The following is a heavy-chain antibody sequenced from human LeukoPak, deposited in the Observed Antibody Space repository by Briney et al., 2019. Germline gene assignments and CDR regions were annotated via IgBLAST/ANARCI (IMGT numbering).Heavy chain of an antibody. D-gene: IGHD5/OR15-5a*01. CDR1: GFSFSTFY. Sequence: GGSLRLSCAASGFSFSTFYVTWVRQAPGKGLEWVANIRQDGSEKYYVDSVKGRFTISRDNAKNTAYLQMNSLRAEDTAVYYCANRVSWGQGTLVTVSS. CDR3: ANRVS. CDR2: IRQDGSEK. V-gene: IGHV3-7*01. J-gene: IGHJ5*02.